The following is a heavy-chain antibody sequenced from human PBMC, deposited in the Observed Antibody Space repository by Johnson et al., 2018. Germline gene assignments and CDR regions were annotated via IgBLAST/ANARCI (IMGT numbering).Heavy chain of an antibody. CDR3: ARDGAEMATMRDAFDS. J-gene: IGHJ3*02. CDR2: LSTIFGTA. Sequence: QVQLVQSGAEVKKPGSSVKVSCKASGGPFSSYAISWVRQAPGQGLEWMGGLSTIFGTANYAQKFQGRGTITADESTSTADMELSSLRSEDTAVYYCARDGAEMATMRDAFDSWGPGTMVTVSS. CDR1: GGPFSSYA. V-gene: IGHV1-69*12. D-gene: IGHD5-24*01.